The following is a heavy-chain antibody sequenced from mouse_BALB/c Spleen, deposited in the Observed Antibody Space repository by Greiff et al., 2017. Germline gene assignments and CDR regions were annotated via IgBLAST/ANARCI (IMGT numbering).Heavy chain of an antibody. J-gene: IGHJ1*01. CDR1: GDSITSGS. V-gene: IGHV3-8*02. CDR2: ISYSGST. Sequence: EVMLVESGPSLVKPSQTLSLTCSVTGDSITSGSWNWIRKFPGNKLEYMGYISYSGSTYYNPSLKSRISLTRDTSKNQYYLQLNSVTTEDTATYYCARGYGYDRGLWYFDVWGAGTTVTVSS. CDR3: ARGYGYDRGLWYFDV. D-gene: IGHD2-2*01.